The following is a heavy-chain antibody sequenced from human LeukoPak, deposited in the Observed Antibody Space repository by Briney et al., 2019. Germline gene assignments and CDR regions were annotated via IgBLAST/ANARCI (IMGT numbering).Heavy chain of an antibody. V-gene: IGHV3-23*01. J-gene: IGHJ4*02. CDR3: ATYGGSAYYDMYCFDS. CDR2: ISGSGGST. D-gene: IGHD3-22*01. Sequence: GGSLRLSCAASGFTFSSYAMSWVRQAPGKGLEWVSAISGSGGSTYYADSVKGRFTISRDNSKNTLYLQMNSLRAEDTAVYYCATYGGSAYYDMYCFDSWGQGALVTVSS. CDR1: GFTFSSYA.